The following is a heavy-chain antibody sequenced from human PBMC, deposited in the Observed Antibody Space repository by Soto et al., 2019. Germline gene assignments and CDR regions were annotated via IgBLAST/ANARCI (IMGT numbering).Heavy chain of an antibody. CDR3: ARSRRVVVTLGCEYFYS. V-gene: IGHV3-7*01. CDR2: IKQDGSEK. D-gene: IGHD3-22*01. Sequence: GGSLRLSCAASGFTFSGYWMSWVLQAPGKGLEWVANIKQDGSEKYYVDSVKGRFTISRDNAKNSLYLQMNSLRAEDTAVYYCARSRRVVVTLGCEYFYSRDQATMVTV. J-gene: IGHJ3*02. CDR1: GFTFSGYW.